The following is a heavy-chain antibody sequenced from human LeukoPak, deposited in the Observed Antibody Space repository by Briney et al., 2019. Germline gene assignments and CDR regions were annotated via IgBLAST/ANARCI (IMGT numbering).Heavy chain of an antibody. D-gene: IGHD6-13*01. CDR3: ARVSSSWYQDWYFDL. J-gene: IGHJ2*01. V-gene: IGHV4-4*07. Sequence: SETLSLTCTVPSDSIGNYYWSWIRQPAGKGLEWIGRIDTSGNTNYKPSLKSRVTMSVDTSKKQFSLKLSSVTAADTAVYYCARVSSSWYQDWYFDLWGRGTLVTVSS. CDR2: IDTSGNT. CDR1: SDSIGNYY.